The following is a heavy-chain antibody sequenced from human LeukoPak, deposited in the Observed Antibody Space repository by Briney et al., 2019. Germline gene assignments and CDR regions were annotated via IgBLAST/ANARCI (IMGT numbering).Heavy chain of an antibody. D-gene: IGHD3-10*01. J-gene: IGHJ3*01. V-gene: IGHV3-23*01. CDR1: GFTLSSYA. CDR3: ANRGGSGSPLP. CDR2: ISGSGGST. Sequence: GGSLRLSCAASGFTLSSYAMSWVRQAPGKGLEWVSAISGSGGSTYYADSVKGRFTISRDNSKNTLYLQMNSLRAEDTAVYYCANRGGSGSPLPWGQGTMVTVSS.